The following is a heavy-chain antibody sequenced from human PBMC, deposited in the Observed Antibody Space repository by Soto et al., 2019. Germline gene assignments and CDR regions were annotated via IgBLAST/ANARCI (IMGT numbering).Heavy chain of an antibody. CDR1: GYTFTSYD. J-gene: IGHJ4*02. D-gene: IGHD2-2*01. V-gene: IGHV1-8*01. Sequence: QVQLVQSGAEVKKPGASVRVSCKASGYTFTSYDINWVRQATGQGLEWMGWMNPNSGNTGYAQKFQGRVTMTRNTSISTAYMEGCSLRYEDTAVYYWAREGTMRGDDYWGQGTLVTVSS. CDR3: AREGTMRGDDY. CDR2: MNPNSGNT.